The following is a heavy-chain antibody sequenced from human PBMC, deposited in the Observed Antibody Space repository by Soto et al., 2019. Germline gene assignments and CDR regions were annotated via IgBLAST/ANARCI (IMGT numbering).Heavy chain of an antibody. V-gene: IGHV4-30-2*01. J-gene: IGHJ2*01. Sequence: SETLSLTCAVSGGSISSGGYSWSWIRQPPGKGLEWIGYIYHSGSTYYNPSLKSRVTISVDRSKNQFSLKLSSVTAADTAVYYCARRYYDILTGYSNWYFDLWGRGTLVTVSS. D-gene: IGHD3-9*01. CDR1: GGSISSGGYS. CDR3: ARRYYDILTGYSNWYFDL. CDR2: IYHSGST.